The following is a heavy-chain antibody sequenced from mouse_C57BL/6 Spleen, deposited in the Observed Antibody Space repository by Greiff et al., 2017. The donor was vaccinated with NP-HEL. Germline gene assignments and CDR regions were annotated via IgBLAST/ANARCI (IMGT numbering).Heavy chain of an antibody. V-gene: IGHV14-4*01. CDR2: IDPENGDT. Sequence: VQLQQSGAELVRPGASVKLSCTASGFNIKDDYMHWVKQRPEQGLEWIGWIDPENGDTEYASKFQGKATITADTSSNTAYLQLSSLTSEDTAVYYCTIDGRYYFDYWGQGTTLTVSS. CDR1: GFNIKDDY. J-gene: IGHJ2*01. CDR3: TIDGRYYFDY. D-gene: IGHD2-3*01.